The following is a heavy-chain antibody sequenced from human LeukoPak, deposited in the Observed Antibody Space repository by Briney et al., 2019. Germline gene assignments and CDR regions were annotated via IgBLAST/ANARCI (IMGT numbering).Heavy chain of an antibody. CDR3: GKGTDRTSGSYF. J-gene: IGHJ4*02. CDR2: IGGGGGSP. D-gene: IGHD1-26*01. Sequence: GGSLRLSCAASGFTFSSYAMNWVRQAPGKGLEWVSAIGGGGGSPYYADSVKGRFTISRDNSKNTLYLQMNSLRAEDMAVYYCGKGTDRTSGSYFWGQGTLVTVSS. CDR1: GFTFSSYA. V-gene: IGHV3-23*01.